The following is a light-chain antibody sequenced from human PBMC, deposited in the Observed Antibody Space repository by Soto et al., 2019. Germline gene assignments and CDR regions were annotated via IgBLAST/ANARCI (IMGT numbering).Light chain of an antibody. CDR3: QQRSIGPLT. V-gene: IGKV3-11*01. CDR2: DAS. CDR1: QSVSSY. J-gene: IGKJ4*01. Sequence: EIVLTQSPATLSLSPGERATLSCRASQSVSSYLTWYQQKPGQAPRLLIYDASNRATGIPARFSGSGSGTDFTLTISSLVPKDFAVYYCQQRSIGPLTFGGGTKGNIK.